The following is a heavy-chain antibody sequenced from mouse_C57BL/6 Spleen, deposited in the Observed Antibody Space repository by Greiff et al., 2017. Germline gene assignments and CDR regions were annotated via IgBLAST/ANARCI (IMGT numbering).Heavy chain of an antibody. CDR3: ARGYDSHWYFDV. CDR1: GFTFSSYA. CDR2: ISDGGSYT. Sequence: EVKLVESGGGLVKPGGSLKLSCAASGFTFSSYAMSWVRQTPEKRLEWVATISDGGSYTYYPDNVKGRFTISRDNAKNNLYLQMSHLKSEDTAMYYCARGYDSHWYFDVWGTGTTVTVSS. V-gene: IGHV5-4*03. J-gene: IGHJ1*03. D-gene: IGHD2-4*01.